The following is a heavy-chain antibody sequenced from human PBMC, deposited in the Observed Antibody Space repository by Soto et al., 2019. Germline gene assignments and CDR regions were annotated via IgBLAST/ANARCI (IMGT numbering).Heavy chain of an antibody. Sequence: QITLKESGPTLVKPTQTLTLTCTFSGFSLSTSGVGVGWIRQPPGKALEWLALIYWDDDKRYSPSLKSRLNITKDNSKNQVVLTMTNMDPVDTATYYCAHTGDRLGGIDYWGQGTLVTVSS. D-gene: IGHD7-27*01. CDR2: IYWDDDK. J-gene: IGHJ4*02. CDR1: GFSLSTSGVG. CDR3: AHTGDRLGGIDY. V-gene: IGHV2-5*02.